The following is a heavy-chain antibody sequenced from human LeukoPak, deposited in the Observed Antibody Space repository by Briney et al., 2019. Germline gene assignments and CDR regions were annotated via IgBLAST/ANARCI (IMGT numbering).Heavy chain of an antibody. CDR3: TRDRRYGGMDV. Sequence: GSLRLSCAASGFTFSSYWMHWVRQAPGKGLAWVSRIISDGSSATHADSVKGRFTISRDNAKNMMYLQMNSLRVEDTAVYYCTRDRRYGGMDVWGQGTTVTVAS. CDR2: IISDGSSA. V-gene: IGHV3-74*01. J-gene: IGHJ6*02. D-gene: IGHD3-10*01. CDR1: GFTFSSYW.